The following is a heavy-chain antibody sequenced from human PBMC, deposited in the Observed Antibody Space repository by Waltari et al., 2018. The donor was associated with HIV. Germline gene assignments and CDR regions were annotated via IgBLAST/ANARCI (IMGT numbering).Heavy chain of an antibody. CDR2: IYGGGTT. D-gene: IGHD2-21*02. CDR1: GFSVSSNY. CDR3: ARGFGCGGDCYYFDS. J-gene: IGHJ4*02. V-gene: IGHV3-53*01. Sequence: EVQLVESGGGLIQPGGSLRLSCAASGFSVSSNYMSWVRQPPGKGLEWVSVIYGGGTTYNADSVKGRFTISRDNSKNTLYLQMNSLRAEDTAVYYCARGFGCGGDCYYFDSWGQGTLVTVSS.